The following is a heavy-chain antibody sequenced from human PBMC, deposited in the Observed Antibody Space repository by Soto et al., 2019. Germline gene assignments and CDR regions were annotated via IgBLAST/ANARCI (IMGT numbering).Heavy chain of an antibody. Sequence: QVQLVQSGAEVKKPGSSVKVSCKASGGTFSSYTISWVRQAPGQGLEWMGRIIPILGIANYAQKFQGRVAISADKSTRTAYMELSSLRSEDTAVYYCARDDGLAYCGGDCYSWGQGTLVTVSS. D-gene: IGHD2-21*02. CDR3: ARDDGLAYCGGDCYS. CDR1: GGTFSSYT. V-gene: IGHV1-69*02. J-gene: IGHJ4*02. CDR2: IIPILGIA.